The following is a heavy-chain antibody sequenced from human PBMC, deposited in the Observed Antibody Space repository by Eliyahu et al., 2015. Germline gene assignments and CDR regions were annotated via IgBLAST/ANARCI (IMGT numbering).Heavy chain of an antibody. V-gene: IGHV2-5*02. CDR1: CFSLTXSGVG. CDR3: AHRRAHSVSWDVGYFDY. CDR2: IYWDDDX. Sequence: QITLKESGPTLLKPTQTLTLTCTFSCFSLTXSGVGVGWXRQPPGKALEGLALIYWDDDXRYSPSLRTRLAITKDTSKNQVVLTMTNVDPVDTATYYCAHRRAHSVSWDVGYFDYWGLGTLVTVSS. J-gene: IGHJ4*02. D-gene: IGHD5/OR15-5a*01.